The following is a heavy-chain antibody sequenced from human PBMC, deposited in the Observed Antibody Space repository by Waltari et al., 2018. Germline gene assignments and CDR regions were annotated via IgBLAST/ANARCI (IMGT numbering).Heavy chain of an antibody. V-gene: IGHV1-2*02. CDR1: GYSFTGSY. CDR3: ARELGITGTTDAFDI. CDR2: INPDSGGT. Sequence: QVQLVQSGAEVKKPGASVKVSCKASGYSFTGSYIHWVRQAPGQGLEWMGWINPDSGGTNYAQKFQGGVTMTRDTSISTAYMELRRLRSDDTAVYYCARELGITGTTDAFDILGPGTMVTVSS. J-gene: IGHJ3*02. D-gene: IGHD1-7*01.